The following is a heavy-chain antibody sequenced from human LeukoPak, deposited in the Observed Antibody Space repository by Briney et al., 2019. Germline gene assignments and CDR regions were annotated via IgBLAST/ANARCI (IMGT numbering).Heavy chain of an antibody. J-gene: IGHJ4*02. Sequence: RASETLPLTCIVSRDSVSNDKFFWGWIRQPPGEGLEWIGSVYYSGSTYYNPSLNSRVTISVDTSKNQFSLKLSSVTAADTAVYYCARLGWWDSWGQGTLVTVSS. V-gene: IGHV4-39*01. D-gene: IGHD2-15*01. CDR2: VYYSGST. CDR3: ARLGWWDS. CDR1: RDSVSNDKFF.